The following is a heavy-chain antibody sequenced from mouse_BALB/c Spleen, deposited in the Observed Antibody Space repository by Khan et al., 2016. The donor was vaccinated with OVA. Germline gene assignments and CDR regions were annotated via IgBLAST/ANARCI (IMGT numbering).Heavy chain of an antibody. Sequence: VQLKESGGDVVKPGGSLKLSCAASGFTFSTYGMSWVRQTPDKRLEWVATVSTGGLYTYYPDTVKGRFTISRDNAKDTLYLQMSSLKSEDTAMFYCARLAYFYESEGFAYWGQGTLVTVSA. D-gene: IGHD1-1*01. V-gene: IGHV5-6*01. CDR1: GFTFSTYG. J-gene: IGHJ3*01. CDR3: ARLAYFYESEGFAY. CDR2: VSTGGLYT.